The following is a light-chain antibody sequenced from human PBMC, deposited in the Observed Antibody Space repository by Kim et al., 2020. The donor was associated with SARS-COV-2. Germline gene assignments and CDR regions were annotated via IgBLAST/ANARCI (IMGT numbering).Light chain of an antibody. CDR3: QQYNNWWT. CDR1: QSVNSN. V-gene: IGKV3-15*01. J-gene: IGKJ1*01. CDR2: GAS. Sequence: SVSPGERATLSCRASQSVNSNLAWYQQKSGQAPRLLIYGASTRATSIPARFSGSGSGTEFTLTISSLQSEDFAVYYCQQYNNWWTFGQGTKVDIK.